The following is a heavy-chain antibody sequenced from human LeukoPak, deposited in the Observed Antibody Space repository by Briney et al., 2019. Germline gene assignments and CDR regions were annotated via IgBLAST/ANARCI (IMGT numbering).Heavy chain of an antibody. CDR1: GGSISSYY. CDR3: ARVSLQPHLWSGYYYMDV. J-gene: IGHJ6*03. V-gene: IGHV4-4*07. D-gene: IGHD3-3*02. Sequence: PSETLSLTCTVSGGSISSYYWSWIRQPAGKGLEWIGRIYTSGSTNYNPSLKSRVTMSVDTSKNQFSLKLSSVTAADTAVYYCARVSLQPHLWSGYYYMDVWGKGTTVTVSS. CDR2: IYTSGST.